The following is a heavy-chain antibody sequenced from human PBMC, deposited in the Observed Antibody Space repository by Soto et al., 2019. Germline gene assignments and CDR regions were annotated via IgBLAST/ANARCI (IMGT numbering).Heavy chain of an antibody. CDR2: IWYDGSNK. CDR1: GFTFSSYG. J-gene: IGHJ4*02. CDR3: ARGLAAAGLFDY. D-gene: IGHD6-13*01. Sequence: QVQLVESGGGVVQPGRSLRLSCAASGFTFSSYGMHWVRQAPGKGLEWVAVIWYDGSNKYYADSVKGRFTISRDNSKNTLYLQMISLRAEDTAVYYCARGLAAAGLFDYWGQGTLVTVSS. V-gene: IGHV3-33*01.